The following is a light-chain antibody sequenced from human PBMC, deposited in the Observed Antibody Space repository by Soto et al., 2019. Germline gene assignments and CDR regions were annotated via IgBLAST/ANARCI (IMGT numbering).Light chain of an antibody. V-gene: IGKV3-15*01. CDR1: HSISSD. CDR3: QQCNKWPRT. J-gene: IGKJ1*01. Sequence: EIVMTQSPATLSLSPGEPSTLSCRTSHSISSDLAWYQQKPGQAPRLLTYRASTRATGNPARFSGSASGTVIPLTISSLQSEDFANYYCQQCNKWPRTFRQGAQVQIQ. CDR2: RAS.